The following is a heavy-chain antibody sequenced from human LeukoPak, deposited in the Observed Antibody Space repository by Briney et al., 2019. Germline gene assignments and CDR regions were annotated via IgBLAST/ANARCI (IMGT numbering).Heavy chain of an antibody. Sequence: PGGSLRLSCAASGFTFSSYEMNWVRQAPGKGLEWVSYISSSGSTIYYADSVKGRFTISGDNAKNSLYLQMNSLRAEDTAVYYCAKIGYSGSGVGYYMDVWGKGTTVTISS. V-gene: IGHV3-48*03. CDR2: ISSSGSTI. D-gene: IGHD3-10*01. CDR3: AKIGYSGSGVGYYMDV. J-gene: IGHJ6*03. CDR1: GFTFSSYE.